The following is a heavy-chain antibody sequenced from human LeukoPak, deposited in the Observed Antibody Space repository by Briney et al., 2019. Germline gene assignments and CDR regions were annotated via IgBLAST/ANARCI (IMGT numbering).Heavy chain of an antibody. Sequence: SETLSLTCTVSDGSISRYYWSWIRQPPGKGLEWIGYFYSGSTNYNPSLKGRVAISVDTSQNQFPLKVTSVTAADTAVYYCTRHSKDSSGYYSDRPLDYWGQGTLVTVSS. V-gene: IGHV4-59*08. CDR1: DGSISRYY. J-gene: IGHJ4*02. CDR3: TRHSKDSSGYYSDRPLDY. CDR2: FYSGST. D-gene: IGHD3-22*01.